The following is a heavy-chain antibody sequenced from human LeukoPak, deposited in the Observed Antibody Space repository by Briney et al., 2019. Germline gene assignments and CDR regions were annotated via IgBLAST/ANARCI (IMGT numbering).Heavy chain of an antibody. CDR3: AKALAVPAAIKNAFDI. J-gene: IGHJ3*02. CDR2: ISGSGGST. CDR1: GFTFSSYA. D-gene: IGHD2-2*01. V-gene: IGHV3-23*01. Sequence: LPGGSLRLSCAASGFTFSSYAMSWVRQAPGKWLEWVSAISGSGGSTYYADSVKGRFTISRDNSKNTLYLQMNSLRAEDTAVYYCAKALAVPAAIKNAFDIWGQETMVTVSS.